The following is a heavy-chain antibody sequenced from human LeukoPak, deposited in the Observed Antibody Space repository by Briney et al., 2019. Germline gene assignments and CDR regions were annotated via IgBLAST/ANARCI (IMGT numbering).Heavy chain of an antibody. V-gene: IGHV3-30*01. D-gene: IGHD2-8*02. CDR3: AREASTEIIGGMDV. Sequence: QPGGSLRLSCAASGFTFSSYAMHWVRQAPGKGLEWVAVISYDGSNKYYADSVKGRFTISRDNSKNTLYLQMNGLRAEDTAVYYCAREASTEIIGGMDVRGQGTTVTVTS. CDR1: GFTFSSYA. J-gene: IGHJ6*02. CDR2: ISYDGSNK.